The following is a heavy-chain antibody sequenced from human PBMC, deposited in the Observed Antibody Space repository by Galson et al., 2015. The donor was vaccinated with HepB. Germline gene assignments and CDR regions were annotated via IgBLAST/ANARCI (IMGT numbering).Heavy chain of an antibody. CDR2: ISVYNGNT. V-gene: IGHV1-18*04. J-gene: IGHJ4*02. Sequence: QSGAEVKKPGASVKVSCKASGYTFTSFGISWVRQAPGEGLEWMGWISVYNGNTKYAQKFQGRVTMTTDTSTSTAYMELRTLRSDDTAMYYCARDSPTMFGVAIGNLDHWGQGTLVTVSS. CDR1: GYTFTSFG. D-gene: IGHD3-3*01. CDR3: ARDSPTMFGVAIGNLDH.